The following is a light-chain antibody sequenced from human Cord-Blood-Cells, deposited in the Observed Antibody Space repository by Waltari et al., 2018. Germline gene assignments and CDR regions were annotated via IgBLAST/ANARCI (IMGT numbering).Light chain of an antibody. Sequence: QSVLTQPPSASGTPGQRLTISCSGSSSNIGSNTVNWYQQLPGTAPKLLIYSNKQRPSGVPDRFSGSKSGTSASLAISGLQSEDEADYYCAAWDDSLNVVFGGGTKLTVL. J-gene: IGLJ2*01. CDR1: SSNIGSNT. CDR3: AAWDDSLNVV. V-gene: IGLV1-44*01. CDR2: SNK.